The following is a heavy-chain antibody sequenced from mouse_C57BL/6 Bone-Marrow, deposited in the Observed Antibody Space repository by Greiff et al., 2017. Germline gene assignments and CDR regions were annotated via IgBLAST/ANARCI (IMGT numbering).Heavy chain of an antibody. CDR3: ARHYYGRYAMGY. Sequence: EVQLQQSGPVLVKPGASVKMSCKASGYTFTDYYMNWVKQSHGKSLEWIGVINPYNGGTSYNQKFQGKATLTVDKSSSTAYMELNNLTSEYSAVYYCARHYYGRYAMGYWGQGTSVTVSA. J-gene: IGHJ4*01. CDR1: GYTFTDYY. D-gene: IGHD1-2*01. CDR2: INPYNGGT. V-gene: IGHV1-19*01.